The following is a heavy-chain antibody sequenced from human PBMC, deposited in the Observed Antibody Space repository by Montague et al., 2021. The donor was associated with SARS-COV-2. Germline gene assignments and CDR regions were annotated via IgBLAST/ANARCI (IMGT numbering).Heavy chain of an antibody. CDR3: TREGYQVLWSDYYYGMDV. D-gene: IGHD2-2*01. CDR1: GGSFSCYY. Sequence: SETLSLTCAVYGGSFSCYYWSWIRQPPGKGLEWIGEINHSGSTNYNPSLKSRVTISVDTSKNQFSLKLSSVTAADTAVYYCTREGYQVLWSDYYYGMDVWGQGTTVTVSS. CDR2: INHSGST. J-gene: IGHJ6*02. V-gene: IGHV4-34*01.